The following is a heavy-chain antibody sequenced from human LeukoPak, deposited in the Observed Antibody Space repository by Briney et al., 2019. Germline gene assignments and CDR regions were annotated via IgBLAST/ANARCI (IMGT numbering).Heavy chain of an antibody. CDR3: ARRNEDSDY. Sequence: GGSLRLSCAASGVMFPSYWMTWVRQAPGKGLVWVSRINSDGSSTSYADSVKGRFTISRDNAKNTLYLQMNSLRAEDTAVYYCARRNEDSDYWGQGTLVTVSS. CDR2: INSDGSST. D-gene: IGHD1-1*01. J-gene: IGHJ4*02. CDR1: GVMFPSYW. V-gene: IGHV3-74*01.